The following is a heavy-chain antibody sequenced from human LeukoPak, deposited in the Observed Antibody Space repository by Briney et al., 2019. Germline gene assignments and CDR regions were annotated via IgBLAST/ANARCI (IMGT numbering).Heavy chain of an antibody. V-gene: IGHV4-59*01. CDR2: VHNNVNT. CDR1: GDSISSYY. D-gene: IGHD6-19*01. Sequence: SETLSLTCTVSGDSISSYYWSWIRLAPGKGLEWIGNVHNNVNTNYNPALKSRATILIDTSKNQFSLKLSSMTAADTAVYYCASTKQWLAFDIWGQGTTVTVSS. CDR3: ASTKQWLAFDI. J-gene: IGHJ3*02.